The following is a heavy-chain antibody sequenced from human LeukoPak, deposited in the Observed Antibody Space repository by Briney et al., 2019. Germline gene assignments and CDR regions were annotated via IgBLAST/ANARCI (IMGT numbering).Heavy chain of an antibody. CDR2: IKQDGSEK. J-gene: IGHJ4*02. CDR3: ARSAGSSSWYEGYYFDY. D-gene: IGHD6-13*01. Sequence: GGSLRLSCAASGFTFSRYWMSWVRQAPGKGLEWVVNIKQDGSEKYYVDSVKGRFTISRDNAKNSLYLQMNSLRAEDTAVYYCARSAGSSSWYEGYYFDYWGQGTLVIVSS. V-gene: IGHV3-7*01. CDR1: GFTFSRYW.